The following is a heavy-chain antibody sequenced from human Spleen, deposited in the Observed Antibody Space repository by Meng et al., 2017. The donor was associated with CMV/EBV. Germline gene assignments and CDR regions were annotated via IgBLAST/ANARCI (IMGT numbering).Heavy chain of an antibody. CDR1: GGSMSTYF. V-gene: IGHV4-59*12. Sequence: SETLSLTCTVSGGSMSTYFWNWIRQPPGKGLQWIGYIYYTGSTQYNPSLKSRVTISVDTSKNQFSLKLTSVTAADTAVYYCVRGRPPRYYFDYWGQGALVTVSS. J-gene: IGHJ4*02. CDR2: IYYTGST. CDR3: VRGRPPRYYFDY. D-gene: IGHD3-9*01.